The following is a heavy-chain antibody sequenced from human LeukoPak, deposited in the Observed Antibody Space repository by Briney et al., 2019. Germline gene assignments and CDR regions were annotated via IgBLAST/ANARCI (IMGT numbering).Heavy chain of an antibody. V-gene: IGHV4-59*12. J-gene: IGHJ5*02. D-gene: IGHD3-10*01. CDR1: GGPISSYY. CDR3: ARDQGSWRYTGYNWFDP. CDR2: ILYSGST. Sequence: SETLSLTCPAPGGPISSYYWSWTAKPPGKGLAWNGYILYSGSTNYNPSLKSRVTISVDTSKNQFSHKLSTVTAADTAVYYCARDQGSWRYTGYNWFDPWGQGTLVTVSS.